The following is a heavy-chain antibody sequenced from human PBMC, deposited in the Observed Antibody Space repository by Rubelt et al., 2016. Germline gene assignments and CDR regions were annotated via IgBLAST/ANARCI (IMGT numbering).Heavy chain of an antibody. CDR3: ARLESPLGGY. J-gene: IGHJ4*02. V-gene: IGHV3-30*04. CDR2: ISNDGSNK. Sequence: QVQLVESGGGVVQPGRSLRLSCAVSGFTFRNYAMHWVRQAQGKGLEGVAVISNDGSNKNYADSVKGRFTISRDNSKNTLYLEMNSRRGGDTAVYYCARLESPLGGYWGQGTLVTVSS. D-gene: IGHD3-16*01. CDR1: GFTFRNYA.